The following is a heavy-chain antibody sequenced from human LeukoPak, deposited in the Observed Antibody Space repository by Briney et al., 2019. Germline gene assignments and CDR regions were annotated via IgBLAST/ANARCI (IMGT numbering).Heavy chain of an antibody. J-gene: IGHJ6*03. CDR3: ACPKSYYYYIDV. CDR2: IYHSGST. Sequence: SETLSLTCTVSGVSISSSGYYWTWIRQPPGKGLEWIGYIYHSGSTYYNTSLESRATISVDKSKNQVSLKLTSVTVADTAVYYCACPKSYYYYIDVWGKGTTVTVSS. CDR1: GVSISSSGYY. V-gene: IGHV4-30-2*01.